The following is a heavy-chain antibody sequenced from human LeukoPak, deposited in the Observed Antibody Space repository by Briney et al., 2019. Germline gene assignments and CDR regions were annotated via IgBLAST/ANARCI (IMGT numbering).Heavy chain of an antibody. CDR2: IYYSGST. CDR3: ARDLRAYYYDSSSTRRYYYYMDV. J-gene: IGHJ6*03. D-gene: IGHD3-22*01. V-gene: IGHV4-59*01. Sequence: SETLSLTCTVSGGSISSYYWSWIRQPPGKGLEWIGYIYYSGSTNYYPSLKSRVTISVDTSKNQFSLKLSSVTAADTAVYYCARDLRAYYYDSSSTRRYYYYMDVWGKGTTVTVSS. CDR1: GGSISSYY.